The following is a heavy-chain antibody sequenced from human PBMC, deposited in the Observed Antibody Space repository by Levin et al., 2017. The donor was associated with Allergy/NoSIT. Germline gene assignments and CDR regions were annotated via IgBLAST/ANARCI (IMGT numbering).Heavy chain of an antibody. CDR3: AGGRSGFYYAFDN. J-gene: IGHJ4*02. Sequence: SETLSLTCAVSADSMTNYYWSWVRQPPGKGLEWIGYIYYSGSTNSSPSLKSRVTISVDTSKYQFSLKLSSVTAADTAIYYCAGGRSGFYYAFDNWGQGTLVTVSS. V-gene: IGHV4-59*01. D-gene: IGHD3-22*01. CDR2: IYYSGST. CDR1: ADSMTNYY.